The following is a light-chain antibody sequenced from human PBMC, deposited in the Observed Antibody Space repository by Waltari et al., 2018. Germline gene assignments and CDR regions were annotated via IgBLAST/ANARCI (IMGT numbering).Light chain of an antibody. Sequence: SYVVTQPPSVSAAPGETATITCGGDNIGTYSVHWYQQKAGQAPVLVIFYDRDRPSGIPDRFSGSNSGNTATLTISRVEAGDEARYYCHVWHPHVDPGVFGTGTEVTVL. CDR1: NIGTYS. J-gene: IGLJ1*01. CDR2: YDR. CDR3: HVWHPHVDPGV. V-gene: IGLV3-21*04.